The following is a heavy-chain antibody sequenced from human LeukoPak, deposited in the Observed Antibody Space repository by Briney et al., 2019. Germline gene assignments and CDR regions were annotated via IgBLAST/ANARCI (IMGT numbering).Heavy chain of an antibody. Sequence: ASVKVSCKASGYTFTSYGISWVRQAPGQGLEWMGWIGAYNGNTNYAQKLQGRVTMTTDTSTSTAYMELRSLRSDDTAVYYCAREMSLAYCGGDCSLRAEYFQHWGQGTLVTVSS. CDR2: IGAYNGNT. CDR3: AREMSLAYCGGDCSLRAEYFQH. J-gene: IGHJ1*01. D-gene: IGHD2-21*02. CDR1: GYTFTSYG. V-gene: IGHV1-18*01.